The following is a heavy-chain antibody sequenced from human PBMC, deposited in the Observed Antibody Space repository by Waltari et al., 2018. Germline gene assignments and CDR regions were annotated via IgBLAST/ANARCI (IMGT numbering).Heavy chain of an antibody. J-gene: IGHJ4*02. CDR1: FFTLSRFC. V-gene: IGHV3-7*01. Sequence: EAQLVQPGGGLVQPGGTLSLSCAAAFFTLSRFCMLWIRQAPWQGLQWVAHIGADGSDKYYVDSVKGRFTISRDNAENSLLLQMSSLRVEDTALYYCVGWNDPINSWGQGTLVAVSS. CDR3: VGWNDPINS. D-gene: IGHD1-1*01. CDR2: IGADGSDK.